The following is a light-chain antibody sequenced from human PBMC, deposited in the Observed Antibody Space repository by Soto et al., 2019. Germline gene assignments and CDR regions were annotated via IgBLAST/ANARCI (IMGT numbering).Light chain of an antibody. Sequence: DIVMTQSPDSLAVSLGERATITCKSSQSVLYSSNNANYLAWFQQKPGQPPKLLIYWASTRQYGVPDRVTGSGSGTECTLTSSRLQAEEVAVYYWQQYYTSPLTCGGGTKVEIK. J-gene: IGKJ4*01. CDR3: QQYYTSPLT. CDR2: WAS. V-gene: IGKV4-1*01. CDR1: QSVLYSSNNANY.